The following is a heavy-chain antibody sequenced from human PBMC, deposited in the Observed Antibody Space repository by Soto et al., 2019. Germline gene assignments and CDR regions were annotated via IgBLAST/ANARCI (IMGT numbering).Heavy chain of an antibody. J-gene: IGHJ3*02. V-gene: IGHV2-5*02. CDR2: IYWDDDQ. Sequence: QITLKESGPTLVKPTQTLTLTCTVSGFSLSGDGVGVGWIRQPPGKALEWLALIYWDDDQRYSPSLKTRLTITKDTATNQVVLTMTNMDPVDTATYYYAPAYGGTSWPNDAFGIWGQGTVVTVSS. CDR3: APAYGGTSWPNDAFGI. D-gene: IGHD2-21*01. CDR1: GFSLSGDGVG.